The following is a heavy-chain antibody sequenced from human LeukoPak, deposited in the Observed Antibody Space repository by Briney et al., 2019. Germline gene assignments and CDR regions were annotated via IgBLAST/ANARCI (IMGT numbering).Heavy chain of an antibody. CDR1: GFTFSDYY. CDR3: ARRPYSNSWHYFDY. D-gene: IGHD6-13*01. Sequence: TTGGSLRLSCAASGFTFSDYYMSWIRQAPGKGLEWVSYISSSGSHIHYADSVKGRFTISRDNAENSLYLQMSSLRAEDTAVYYCARRPYSNSWHYFDYWGQGTLVTVSS. V-gene: IGHV3-11*04. CDR2: ISSSGSHI. J-gene: IGHJ4*02.